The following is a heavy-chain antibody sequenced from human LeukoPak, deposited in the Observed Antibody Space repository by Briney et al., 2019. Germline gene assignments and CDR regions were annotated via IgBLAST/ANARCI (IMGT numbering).Heavy chain of an antibody. D-gene: IGHD4-17*01. V-gene: IGHV3-30*18. J-gene: IGHJ4*02. CDR2: ISYGGSNK. CDR3: AKDIDYGDYVVS. Sequence: GGSLRLSCAASGFTFSSYGMHWVRQAPGKGLEWVAVISYGGSNKYYADSVKGRFTISRDNSKNTLYLQMNSLRAEDTAVYYCAKDIDYGDYVVSWGQGTLVTVSS. CDR1: GFTFSSYG.